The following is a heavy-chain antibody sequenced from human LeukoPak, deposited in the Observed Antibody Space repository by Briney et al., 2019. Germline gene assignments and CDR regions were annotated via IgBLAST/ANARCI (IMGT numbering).Heavy chain of an antibody. CDR3: ARSRRDGYRYYYYYYMDV. CDR1: GGSISSGSYY. V-gene: IGHV4-61*02. J-gene: IGHJ6*03. Sequence: SETLSLTCTVSGGSISSGSYYWSWIRQPAGKGLEWIGRIYTSGSTNYNPSLKSRVTISVDTSKNQFSLKLSSVTAADTAVYYCARSRRDGYRYYYYYYMDVWGKGTTVTVSS. D-gene: IGHD5-24*01. CDR2: IYTSGST.